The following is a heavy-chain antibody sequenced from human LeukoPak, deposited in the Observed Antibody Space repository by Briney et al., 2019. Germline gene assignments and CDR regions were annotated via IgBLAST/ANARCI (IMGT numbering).Heavy chain of an antibody. D-gene: IGHD1-26*01. CDR2: IYYSGST. V-gene: IGHV4-59*01. J-gene: IGHJ4*02. CDR1: GGSISSYY. CDR3: ARSKVSYWNYFDY. Sequence: SETLSLTCTVSGGSISSYYWSWIRQPPGKGLEWIGYIYYSGSTNYNPSLKSRVTISVDTSKNQFSLKLSSVTAADTAVYYCARSKVSYWNYFDYWGQETLVTVSS.